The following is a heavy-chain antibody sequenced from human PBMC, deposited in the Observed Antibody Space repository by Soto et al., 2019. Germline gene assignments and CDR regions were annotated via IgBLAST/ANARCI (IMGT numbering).Heavy chain of an antibody. CDR3: AKNGQPPYYYYGMDV. V-gene: IGHV1-18*01. D-gene: IGHD2-8*01. CDR1: VYTFTSYG. J-gene: IGHJ6*02. CDR2: ISAYNGDT. Sequence: ASVTVSCKASVYTFTSYGMSWVRQAPGQGLEWMGWISAYNGDTKYAQKFQGRVTMTVDTSTTTAYMELRSLTSDDRAVYYCAKNGQPPYYYYGMDVWGQGTTVTVSS.